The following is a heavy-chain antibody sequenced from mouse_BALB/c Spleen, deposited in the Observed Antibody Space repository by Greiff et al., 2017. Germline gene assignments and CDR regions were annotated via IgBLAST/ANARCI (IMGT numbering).Heavy chain of an antibody. V-gene: IGHV14-3*02. CDR1: GFNIKDTY. CDR3: AFSYGIAMDY. CDR2: IDPANGNT. D-gene: IGHD1-1*01. Sequence: EVQLQESGAELVKPGASVKLSCTASGFNIKDTYMHWVKQRPEQGLEWIGRIDPANGNTKYDPKFQGKATITADTSSNTAYLQLSSLTSEDTAVYYCAFSYGIAMDYWGQGTSVTVSS. J-gene: IGHJ4*01.